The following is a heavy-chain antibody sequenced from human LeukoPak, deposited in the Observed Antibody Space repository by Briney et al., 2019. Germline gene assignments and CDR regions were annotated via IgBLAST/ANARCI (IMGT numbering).Heavy chain of an antibody. D-gene: IGHD6-6*01. CDR1: DGSISSYY. CDR3: ARSLAARLFDY. CDR2: IYTSGST. Sequence: PSETLSLTCTVSDGSISSYYWSWIRQPAGKGLEWIGRIYTSGSTNYNPSLKSRVTMSVDTSKNQFSLKLSSVTAADTAAYYCARSLAARLFDYWGQGTLVTVSS. V-gene: IGHV4-4*07. J-gene: IGHJ4*02.